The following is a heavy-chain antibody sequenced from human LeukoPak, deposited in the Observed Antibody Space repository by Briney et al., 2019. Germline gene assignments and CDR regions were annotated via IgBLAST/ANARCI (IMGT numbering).Heavy chain of an antibody. CDR1: GFTVSSNY. J-gene: IGHJ4*02. Sequence: PGGSLRLSCAASGFTVSSNYMSWVRQAPGKGLEWVSIIYSGGSTFYADSVKGRFTISRDNAKNSLYLQMNSLRAEDTAVYYCARAAPDYDFWSGYSTYFDYWGQGTLVTVSS. D-gene: IGHD3-3*01. CDR2: IYSGGST. CDR3: ARAAPDYDFWSGYSTYFDY. V-gene: IGHV3-53*01.